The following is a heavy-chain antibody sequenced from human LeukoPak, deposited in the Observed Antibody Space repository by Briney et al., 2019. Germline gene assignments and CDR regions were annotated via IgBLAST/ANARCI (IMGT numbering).Heavy chain of an antibody. D-gene: IGHD5-18*01. V-gene: IGHV1-69*01. CDR2: IIPIFGTA. J-gene: IGHJ5*02. CDR1: GGTFSSYA. Sequence: SVKVSCKASGGTFSSYAISWVRQAPGQGLEWMGGIIPIFGTANYAQKFQGRVTITADESTSTAYMELSSLRSEDTAVYYCARCGVDTARLPFDPWGQGTLVTVSS. CDR3: ARCGVDTARLPFDP.